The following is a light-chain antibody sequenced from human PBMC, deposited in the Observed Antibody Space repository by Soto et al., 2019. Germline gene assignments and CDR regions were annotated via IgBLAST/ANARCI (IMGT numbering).Light chain of an antibody. CDR1: QSVISDY. J-gene: IGKJ1*01. V-gene: IGKV3-20*01. CDR2: GAS. Sequence: EIVMTQSPATLSVSPWERATLSCRASQSVISDYVAWYQQKPGQAPRLLIYGASSRATGIPDRFSGSGSGTDFTLTINRLEPEDVAVYYCQQYGSSPKTFGQGTKVDIK. CDR3: QQYGSSPKT.